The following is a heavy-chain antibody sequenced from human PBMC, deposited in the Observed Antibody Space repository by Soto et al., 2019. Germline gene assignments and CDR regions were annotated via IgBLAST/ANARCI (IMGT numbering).Heavy chain of an antibody. CDR3: ARRYAGNFDY. D-gene: IGHD2-8*01. CDR1: GGSISSYY. V-gene: IGHV4-59*01. CDR2: IYYSGST. Sequence: QVQLQESGPGLVKPSETLSLTCTVSGGSISSYYWSWIRQPPGKGLEWIGYIYYSGSTHYNPSLTSRVTISVDTSKNQFSLKLSSVTAADTAVYYCARRYAGNFDYWGQGTLVTVSS. J-gene: IGHJ4*02.